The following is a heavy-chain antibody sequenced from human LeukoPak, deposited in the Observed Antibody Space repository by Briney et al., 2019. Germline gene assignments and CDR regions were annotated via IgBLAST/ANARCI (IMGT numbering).Heavy chain of an antibody. CDR2: MSYSGHT. J-gene: IGHJ4*02. CDR3: AREAYYYDSSGYRRFDY. Sequence: NTSETLSLTCTISGDYIGRINYYWGWIRQPPGKGLEWIVSMSYSGHTNYNPSLKSRVTMSGDTSKNQFSLKLCSVTAADTAVYYCAREAYYYDSSGYRRFDYWGQGTLVTVSS. V-gene: IGHV4-39*07. D-gene: IGHD3-22*01. CDR1: GDYIGRINYY.